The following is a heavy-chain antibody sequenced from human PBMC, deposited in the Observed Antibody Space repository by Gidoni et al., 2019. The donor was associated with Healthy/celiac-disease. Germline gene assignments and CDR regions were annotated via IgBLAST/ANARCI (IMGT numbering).Heavy chain of an antibody. V-gene: IGHV3-23*01. D-gene: IGHD1-26*01. CDR1: RFTLRRHA. J-gene: IGHJ4*02. Sequence: EVQLLESGGGLVQPGWSMRRDCDASRFTLRRHAMSWVRQAPGKGLEWVSAIRGRGGSTSYADSVKGRFTISRDNSKNTLYLQMNSLRAEDTAVYYCAKETYSGSYYGHDYFDYWGQGTLVTVSS. CDR3: AKETYSGSYYGHDYFDY. CDR2: IRGRGGST.